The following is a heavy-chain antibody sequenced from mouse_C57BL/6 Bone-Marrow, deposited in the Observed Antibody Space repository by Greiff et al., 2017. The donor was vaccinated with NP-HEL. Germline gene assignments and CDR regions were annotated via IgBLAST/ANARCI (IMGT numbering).Heavy chain of an antibody. CDR3: ARGTAQATWFAY. Sequence: EVKLMESGGGLVQPGGSLKLSCAASGFTFSDYYMYWVRQTPEKRLEWVAYISNGGGSTYYPDTVKGRFTISRDNAKNTLYLQMSRLKSEDTAMYYCARGTAQATWFAYGGQGTLVTVSA. CDR2: ISNGGGST. CDR1: GFTFSDYY. V-gene: IGHV5-12*01. J-gene: IGHJ3*01. D-gene: IGHD3-2*02.